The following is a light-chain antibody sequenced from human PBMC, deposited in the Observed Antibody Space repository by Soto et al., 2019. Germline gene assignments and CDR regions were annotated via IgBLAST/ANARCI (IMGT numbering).Light chain of an antibody. J-gene: IGLJ1*01. V-gene: IGLV2-14*01. Sequence: QSALTQPASVSGSPGQSITISCTGTSSDIGAYNFVSWYQQHPGKAPKLMIYEVSNRPSGISIRFSGSKSGNTASLTTSGVQAEDGAHYYCSAYTTTSTLIFGTGTKVTVL. CDR2: EVS. CDR1: SSDIGAYNF. CDR3: SAYTTTSTLI.